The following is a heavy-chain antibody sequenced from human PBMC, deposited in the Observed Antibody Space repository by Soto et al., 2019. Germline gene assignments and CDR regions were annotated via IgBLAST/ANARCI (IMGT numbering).Heavy chain of an antibody. CDR2: IYYSGST. V-gene: IGHV4-39*03. D-gene: IGHD2-15*01. CDR3: SNIAYHNRSGSSPPAY. Sequence: PSETLSLTWAVSGGSSSSSSYYWGWIRQPPGKGLEWIGSIYYSGSTCYNPSLKSRVTISVDTYKNQFSLKLSSVTAADTAVYYFSNIAYHNRSGSSPPAYWGQGTLVTVSS. J-gene: IGHJ4*02. CDR1: GGSSSSSSYY.